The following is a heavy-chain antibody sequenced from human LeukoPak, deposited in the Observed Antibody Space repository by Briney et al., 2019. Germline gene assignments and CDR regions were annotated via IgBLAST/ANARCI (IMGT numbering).Heavy chain of an antibody. D-gene: IGHD1-14*01. CDR2: LYSDGNT. J-gene: IGHJ4*02. Sequence: GSLRLSCAPSGFTVITNDMTWVRQAPGKGLEWVSVLYSDGNTKYADSVQGRFTISRDNSKNTLYLEMNSLSPDDTAVYYCARGVEPLAANTLAYWGQGTLVTVSS. CDR3: ARGVEPLAANTLAY. CDR1: GFTVITND. V-gene: IGHV3-53*01.